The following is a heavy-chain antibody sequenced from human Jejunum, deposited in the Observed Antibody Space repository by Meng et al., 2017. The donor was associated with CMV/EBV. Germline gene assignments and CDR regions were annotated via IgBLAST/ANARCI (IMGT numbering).Heavy chain of an antibody. Sequence: VSCTPSGYTFTNYDINWVRQAPGQGLEWMGWMNPNSGNTTFAQKFQGRLTLTRDTSISTAYMELNNLRSDDTAVYYCARGNYIPHNWGQGTLVTVSS. CDR2: MNPNSGNT. CDR1: GYTFTNYD. V-gene: IGHV1-8*03. D-gene: IGHD2/OR15-2a*01. J-gene: IGHJ4*02. CDR3: ARGNYIPHN.